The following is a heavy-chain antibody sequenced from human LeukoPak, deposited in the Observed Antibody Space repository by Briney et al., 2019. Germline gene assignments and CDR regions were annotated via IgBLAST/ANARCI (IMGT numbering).Heavy chain of an antibody. Sequence: GGSLRLSCAASGFTFSSYAMHWVRQAPGKGLEWVAVISYDGSNTYYADSVKGRFTISRDNSKNTLYLQMNSLRAEDTAVYYCARDPEDTAMADYWGQGTLVTVSS. J-gene: IGHJ4*02. CDR3: ARDPEDTAMADY. D-gene: IGHD5-18*01. V-gene: IGHV3-30*04. CDR2: ISYDGSNT. CDR1: GFTFSSYA.